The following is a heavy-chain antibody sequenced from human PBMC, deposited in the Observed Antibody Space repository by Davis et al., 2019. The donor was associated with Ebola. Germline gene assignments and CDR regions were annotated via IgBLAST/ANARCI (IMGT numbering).Heavy chain of an antibody. CDR2: IKQDGSEK. CDR1: GFTFSSYW. Sequence: GGSLRLSCAASGFTFSSYWMSWVRQAPGKGLEWVANIKQDGSEKYYVDSVKGRFTISRDNAKNSLYLQMNSLRAEDTAVYYCARFPLDTIFGVVINYYYYYGMDVWGQGTTVTVSS. D-gene: IGHD3-3*01. CDR3: ARFPLDTIFGVVINYYYYYGMDV. V-gene: IGHV3-7*01. J-gene: IGHJ6*02.